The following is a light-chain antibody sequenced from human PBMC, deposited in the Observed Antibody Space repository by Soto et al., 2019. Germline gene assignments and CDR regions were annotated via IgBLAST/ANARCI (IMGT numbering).Light chain of an antibody. CDR2: AAS. J-gene: IGKJ1*01. Sequence: DIQMTQSPSSLSASVEDRVIITCRASQSISNHLNWYQQKPGKAPKLLIFAASSLESGVPSRFSGSGSGTEFTITITSLQPDDCETYDCQQYNSYPWTFGQGTKVDIK. CDR1: QSISNH. V-gene: IGKV1-17*01. CDR3: QQYNSYPWT.